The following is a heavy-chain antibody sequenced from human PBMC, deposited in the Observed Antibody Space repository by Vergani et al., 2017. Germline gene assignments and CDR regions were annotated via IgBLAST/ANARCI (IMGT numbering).Heavy chain of an antibody. CDR2: IKSKTDGGTT. J-gene: IGHJ4*02. V-gene: IGHV3-15*01. D-gene: IGHD3-10*01. Sequence: EVQLVESGGGLVKPGGSLRLSCAASGFTFSNAWMSWVRQAPGKGLEWVGRIKSKTDGGTTDYAAPVKGRFTISRDDSKNTLYLQMNSLKTEDTAVYYCTTVLYGSERYPNFDYWGQGTLVTVSS. CDR1: GFTFSNAW. CDR3: TTVLYGSERYPNFDY.